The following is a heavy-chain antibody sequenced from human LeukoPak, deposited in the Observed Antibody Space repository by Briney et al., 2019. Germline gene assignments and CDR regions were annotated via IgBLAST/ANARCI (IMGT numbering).Heavy chain of an antibody. CDR3: AKYSSSSSFDY. Sequence: GGSLRLSCAASGFTFSSYAMSWVRQAPGKGLEWVSAISGSGGSTYYADSVKGRFTISRDNAKNSLYLQMNSLRAEDTAVYYCAKYSSSSSFDYWGQGTLVTVSS. CDR2: ISGSGGST. V-gene: IGHV3-23*01. CDR1: GFTFSSYA. J-gene: IGHJ4*02. D-gene: IGHD6-6*01.